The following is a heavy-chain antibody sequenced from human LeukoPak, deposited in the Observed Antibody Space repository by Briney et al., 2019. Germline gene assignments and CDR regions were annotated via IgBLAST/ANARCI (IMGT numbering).Heavy chain of an antibody. J-gene: IGHJ4*02. Sequence: SETLSLTCAVYGGSFRGYFWSWIRQPPGKGLEWIGEISHSGTTNYNPSLKSRVTISVDTSKNQFSLKLSSVTAADTAVYYCAREGGGIYDSSGYYPGTFDYWGQGTLVTVSS. V-gene: IGHV4-34*01. CDR2: ISHSGTT. D-gene: IGHD3-22*01. CDR1: GGSFRGYF. CDR3: AREGGGIYDSSGYYPGTFDY.